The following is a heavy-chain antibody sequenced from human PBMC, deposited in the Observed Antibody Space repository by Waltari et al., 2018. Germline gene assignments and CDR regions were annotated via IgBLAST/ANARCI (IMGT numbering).Heavy chain of an antibody. CDR3: ARHWKKSGYRFDP. D-gene: IGHD5-12*01. J-gene: IGHJ5*02. Sequence: QLQLQESGPGLVTPSETLPLTCPVSGGSLSSSRYYWGWIRQSPGKGLEWIGSIYYSGSTYYNPTLKSRVTISGDTSKNQFSLKLSSVTAADKAVYYCARHWKKSGYRFDPWGQGTLVTVSS. CDR2: IYYSGST. CDR1: GGSLSSSRYY. V-gene: IGHV4-39*01.